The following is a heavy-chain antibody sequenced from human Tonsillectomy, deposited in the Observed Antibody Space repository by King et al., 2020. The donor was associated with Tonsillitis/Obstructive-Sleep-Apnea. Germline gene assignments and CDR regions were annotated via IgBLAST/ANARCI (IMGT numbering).Heavy chain of an antibody. Sequence: VQLVESGGGVVQPGRSLRLSCAASGFTFSNYDMHWVRQAPGKGLEWVAVIWYDGTNKYYADSVKGRFTISRDNSKNTLYLQMNSLRAEDTAVYYCARGLVIDLWGQGTLVTVSS. CDR2: IWYDGTNK. CDR3: ARGLVIDL. D-gene: IGHD2-21*01. V-gene: IGHV3-33*01. CDR1: GFTFSNYD. J-gene: IGHJ4*02.